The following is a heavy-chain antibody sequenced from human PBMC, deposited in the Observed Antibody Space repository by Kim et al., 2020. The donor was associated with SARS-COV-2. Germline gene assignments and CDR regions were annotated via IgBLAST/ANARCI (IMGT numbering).Heavy chain of an antibody. CDR3: ARTYSSSQSPFDY. CDR2: INHSGST. Sequence: SETLSLTCAVYGGSFSGYYWSWIRQPPGKGLEWIGEINHSGSTNYNPSLKSRVTISVDTSKNQFSLKLSSVTAADTAVYNCARTYSSSQSPFDYWGQGT. CDR1: GGSFSGYY. D-gene: IGHD6-13*01. V-gene: IGHV4-34*01. J-gene: IGHJ4*02.